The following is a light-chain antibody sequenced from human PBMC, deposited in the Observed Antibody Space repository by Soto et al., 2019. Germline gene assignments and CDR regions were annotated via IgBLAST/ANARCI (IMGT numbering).Light chain of an antibody. J-gene: IGLJ3*02. CDR3: SSYTSSSTRV. CDR2: EVS. Sequence: QSALTQPASVSGSPGQSITISCTGTSSDVGGYNYVSWYQQHPGKAPKLMIYEVSNRPSGVSNRFSGSKSGNMASLTISGLPAEDEADYYCSSYTSSSTRVFGGGTKLTVL. CDR1: SSDVGGYNY. V-gene: IGLV2-14*01.